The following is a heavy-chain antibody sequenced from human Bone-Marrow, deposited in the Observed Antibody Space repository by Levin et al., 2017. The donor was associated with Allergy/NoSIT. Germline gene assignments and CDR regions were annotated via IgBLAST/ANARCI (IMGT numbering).Heavy chain of an antibody. Sequence: SGGSLRLSCAASGFPFTSYTMNWVRQAPMKGLEWVSAISGSGDSTYYADSVKGRFTISRDNSKNTLYVHMNSLRVEDTAVYYCAILGTAQYALPYYGMDVWGQGTTVTVSS. J-gene: IGHJ6*02. CDR2: ISGSGDST. CDR3: AILGTAQYALPYYGMDV. V-gene: IGHV3-23*01. D-gene: IGHD1/OR15-1a*01. CDR1: GFPFTSYT.